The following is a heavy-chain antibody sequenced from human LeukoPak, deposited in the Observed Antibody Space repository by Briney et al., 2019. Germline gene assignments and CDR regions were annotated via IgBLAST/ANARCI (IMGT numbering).Heavy chain of an antibody. CDR3: ARWVGSNYDHYYYYMDV. Sequence: GASVTVSFTASGGTFSSYAISWVRQAPGQGREWVGGIIPIFGTANYAQKFQGRVTITTDESTSTAYMELSSLRSEDTAVYYCARWVGSNYDHYYYYMDVWGKGTTVTVSS. CDR1: GGTFSSYA. V-gene: IGHV1-69*05. J-gene: IGHJ6*03. D-gene: IGHD4-11*01. CDR2: IIPIFGTA.